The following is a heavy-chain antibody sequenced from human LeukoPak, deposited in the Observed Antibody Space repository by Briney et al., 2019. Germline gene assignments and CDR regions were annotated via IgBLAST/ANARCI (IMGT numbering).Heavy chain of an antibody. CDR3: ARVQLGFDY. Sequence: PSETLSLTCAVYGGSFSGYYWSWIRQPPGKGLEWIGEINHSGSTNYNPSLKSRVTISVDTSKNQFSLKLSSVTAADTAVYYCARVQLGFDYWGQGTLVTVSS. D-gene: IGHD1-1*01. CDR2: INHSGST. V-gene: IGHV4-34*01. CDR1: GGSFSGYY. J-gene: IGHJ4*02.